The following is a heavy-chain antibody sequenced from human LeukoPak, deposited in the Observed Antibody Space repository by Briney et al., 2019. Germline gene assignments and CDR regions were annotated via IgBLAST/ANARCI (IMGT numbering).Heavy chain of an antibody. D-gene: IGHD3-22*01. V-gene: IGHV4-59*01. CDR2: IYYSGST. Sequence: SETLSLTCTVSRGSISSYYWSWIRQPPGKGLEWIGYIYYSGSTNYNPSLKSRVTISVDTSKNQFSLKLSSVTAADPAVYYCARAPHSSGYYYNYYYYYMDVWGKGTTVTVSS. CDR3: ARAPHSSGYYYNYYYYYMDV. CDR1: RGSISSYY. J-gene: IGHJ6*03.